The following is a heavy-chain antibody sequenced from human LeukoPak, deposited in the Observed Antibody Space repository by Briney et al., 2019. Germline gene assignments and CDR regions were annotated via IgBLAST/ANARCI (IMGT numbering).Heavy chain of an antibody. CDR2: INPNSGGT. CDR1: GYTFTGYY. CDR3: AREVGATQNGRTNAFDI. J-gene: IGHJ3*02. Sequence: ASVKVSFKASGYTFTGYYMHWVRQAPGQGLEWMGWINPNSGGTNYAQKFQGRVTMTRDTSISTAYMELSRLRSDGTAVYYCAREVGATQNGRTNAFDIWGQGTMVTVSS. D-gene: IGHD1-26*01. V-gene: IGHV1-2*02.